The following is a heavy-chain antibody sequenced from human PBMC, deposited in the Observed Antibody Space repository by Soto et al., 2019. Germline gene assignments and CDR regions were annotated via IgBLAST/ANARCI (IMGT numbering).Heavy chain of an antibody. J-gene: IGHJ4*02. D-gene: IGHD1-26*01. Sequence: SSETLSLTCTVSGGSISSSSYYWGWIRQPPGKGLEWIGSIYYSGSTYYNPSLKSRVTISVDTSKNQFSLKLSSVTAADTAVYYCARSSGSYLDYWGQGTLVT. CDR3: ARSSGSYLDY. CDR1: GGSISSSSYY. CDR2: IYYSGST. V-gene: IGHV4-39*01.